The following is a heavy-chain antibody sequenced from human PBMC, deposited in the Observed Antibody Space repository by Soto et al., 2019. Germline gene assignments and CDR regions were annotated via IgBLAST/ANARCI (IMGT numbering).Heavy chain of an antibody. CDR3: ARDQGVAAAGPFDY. CDR2: IWYDGSNK. CDR1: GFTFSSYG. Sequence: AGGSLRLSCAASGFTFSSYGMHWVRQAPGKGLEWVAVIWYDGSNKYYADSVKGRFTISRDNSKNTLYLQMNSLRAEDTAVYYCARDQGVAAAGPFDYWGQGTLVTVSS. V-gene: IGHV3-33*01. J-gene: IGHJ4*02. D-gene: IGHD6-13*01.